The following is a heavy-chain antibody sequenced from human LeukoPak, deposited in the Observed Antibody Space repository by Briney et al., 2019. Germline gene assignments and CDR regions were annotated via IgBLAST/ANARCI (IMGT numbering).Heavy chain of an antibody. CDR3: ARDPSGSYYFDY. J-gene: IGHJ4*02. CDR1: GFTFSSYA. D-gene: IGHD1-26*01. Sequence: GGSLRLSCAASGFTFSSYAMHWVRQAPGKGLEWVAVISYDGSNKYYADSVKGRFTISRDNSKNTLYLQMNSLRAEDTAVYYCARDPSGSYYFDYWGQGTLVTVSS. V-gene: IGHV3-30*04. CDR2: ISYDGSNK.